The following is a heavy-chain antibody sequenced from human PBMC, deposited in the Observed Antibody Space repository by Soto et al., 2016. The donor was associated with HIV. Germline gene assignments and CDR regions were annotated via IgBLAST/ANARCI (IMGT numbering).Heavy chain of an antibody. D-gene: IGHD5-18*01. J-gene: IGHJ4*01. CDR1: GYTFRSYV. CDR3: ARVGYNYGYYFDF. Sequence: QVQLVQSGPEVKKPGASVKVSCKTSGYTFRSYVISWVRQAPGQGLEWLGWINSHKDQTKYVEKLQDRVTLTADTSTATAYMELRNLRSDDTAVYYCARVGYNYGYYFDFWGHGTLVTASS. V-gene: IGHV1-18*01. CDR2: INSHKDQT.